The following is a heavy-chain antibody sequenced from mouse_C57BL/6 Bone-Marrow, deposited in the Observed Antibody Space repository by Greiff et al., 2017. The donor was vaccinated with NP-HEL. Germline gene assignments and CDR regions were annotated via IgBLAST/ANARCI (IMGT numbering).Heavy chain of an antibody. CDR1: GFTFSSYG. CDR3: ARQRQLRVAWFAY. Sequence: EVHLVESGGDLVKPGGSLKLSCAASGFTFSSYGMSWVRQTPDKRLEWVATISSGGSYTYYPDSVKGRFTISRDNAKNTLYLQMSSLKSEDTAMYYCARQRQLRVAWFAYWGQGTLVTVSA. J-gene: IGHJ3*01. V-gene: IGHV5-6*01. CDR2: ISSGGSYT. D-gene: IGHD3-2*02.